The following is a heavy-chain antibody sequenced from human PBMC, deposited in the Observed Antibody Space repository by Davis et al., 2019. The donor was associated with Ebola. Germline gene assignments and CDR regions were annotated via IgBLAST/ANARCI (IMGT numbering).Heavy chain of an antibody. Sequence: GGSLRLSCAASGFTFSSYGMHWVRQAPGTGLEWVAVISYDGSNKYYADSVKGRFTISRDNSKNTLYLQMNSLRAEETAVYYCAKDQSPYSSPFDYWGQGTLVTVSS. V-gene: IGHV3-30*18. CDR2: ISYDGSNK. CDR3: AKDQSPYSSPFDY. CDR1: GFTFSSYG. D-gene: IGHD6-13*01. J-gene: IGHJ4*02.